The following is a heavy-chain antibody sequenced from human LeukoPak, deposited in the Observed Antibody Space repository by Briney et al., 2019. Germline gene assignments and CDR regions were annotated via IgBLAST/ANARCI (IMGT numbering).Heavy chain of an antibody. CDR1: AGSIRNYY. D-gene: IGHD1-1*01. J-gene: IGHJ5*02. Sequence: SMTLSLTCTISAGSIRNYYWTWFRQPPGKGLEWIGYVYYSGSTNYNPSLKSRVTISMDTSKNQFSLKLSSVTAADTAIYYCARETLEGKFDPWGQGILVTVSS. CDR3: ARETLEGKFDP. V-gene: IGHV4-59*01. CDR2: VYYSGST.